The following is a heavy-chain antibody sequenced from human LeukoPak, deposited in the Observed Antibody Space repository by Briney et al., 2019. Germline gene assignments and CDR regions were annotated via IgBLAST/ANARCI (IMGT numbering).Heavy chain of an antibody. D-gene: IGHD4/OR15-4a*01. CDR2: ISATGSYI. CDR3: ARMGSALEAGANGFDV. V-gene: IGHV3-21*01. CDR1: GFTFSTYN. Sequence: GGSLRLSCAASGFTFSTYNMNWVRQVPGKGPEWLSSISATGSYIFYTDSVRGRFTISRDNAKNSLYLQMSSLRVEDAAVYFCARMGSALEAGANGFDVWGPGTMVTDSS. J-gene: IGHJ3*01.